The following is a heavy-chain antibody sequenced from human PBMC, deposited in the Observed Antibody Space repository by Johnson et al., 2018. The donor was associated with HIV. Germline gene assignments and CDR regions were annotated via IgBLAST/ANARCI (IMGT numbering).Heavy chain of an antibody. Sequence: QVQLVESGGGVVQPGRSLRLSCAASGLTFSSYAVHWVRQAPGKGLEWVAVISYDGSNKYYADSVKGRFTISRDNSKNTLYLQMDSLRAEDTAVYYCAILGWGAFDIWGQGTMVTVSS. CDR3: AILGWGAFDI. D-gene: IGHD2-21*01. V-gene: IGHV3-30-3*01. J-gene: IGHJ3*02. CDR2: ISYDGSNK. CDR1: GLTFSSYA.